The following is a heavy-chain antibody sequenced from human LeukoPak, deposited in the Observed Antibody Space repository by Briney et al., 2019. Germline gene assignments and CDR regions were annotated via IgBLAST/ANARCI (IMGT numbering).Heavy chain of an antibody. J-gene: IGHJ3*02. CDR2: IIPIFSTA. CDR1: GYTFTGYY. D-gene: IGHD6-19*01. Sequence: GASVKVSCKASGYTFTGYYMHWVRQAPGQGLEWMGGIIPIFSTANYAQKFQGRVTITADESTSTAYMELSSLRSEDTAVYYCARSEDRSGWYWAFDIWGQGTMVTVSS. CDR3: ARSEDRSGWYWAFDI. V-gene: IGHV1-69*13.